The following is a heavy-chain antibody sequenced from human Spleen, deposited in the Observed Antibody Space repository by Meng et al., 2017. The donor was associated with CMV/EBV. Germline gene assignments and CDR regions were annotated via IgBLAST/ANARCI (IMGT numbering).Heavy chain of an antibody. V-gene: IGHV3-23*01. CDR1: GFTFSNFA. Sequence: GESLKISCAASGFTFSNFAMTWVRQAPGKGLEWVSVISASGASTYYADSVKGRFTISRENSKNTLYLQMNSLRAEDTAVYYCAREKLRGNYYDVMDVWGQGTTVTVSS. CDR3: AREKLRGNYYDVMDV. D-gene: IGHD2-15*01. CDR2: ISASGAST. J-gene: IGHJ6*02.